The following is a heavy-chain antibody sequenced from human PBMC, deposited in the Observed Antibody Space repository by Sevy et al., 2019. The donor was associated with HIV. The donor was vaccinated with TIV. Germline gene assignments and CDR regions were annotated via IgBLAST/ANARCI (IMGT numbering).Heavy chain of an antibody. CDR1: GGSISSSDYF. CDR3: ARHGAWRLYFDF. J-gene: IGHJ4*02. Sequence: SETLSLTCTVSGGSISSSDYFWGWIRQPPGKGLEWIGTIYYNADTYHNPSLTSRVTISVDTSKNQFSLRMTSVTALDTAVYYCARHGAWRLYFDFWGRGALVTVSS. D-gene: IGHD3-16*01. CDR2: IYYNADT. V-gene: IGHV4-39*01.